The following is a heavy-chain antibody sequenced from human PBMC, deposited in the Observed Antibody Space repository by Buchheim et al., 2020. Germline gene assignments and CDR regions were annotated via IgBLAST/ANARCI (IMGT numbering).Heavy chain of an antibody. CDR2: ISYDGSNK. CDR1: GFTFSSYA. D-gene: IGHD2-2*03. J-gene: IGHJ4*02. Sequence: QVQLVESGGGVVQPGRSLRLSCAASGFTFSSYAMHWVRQAPGKGLEWVAVISYDGSNKYYADSVKGRFTISRDNSKNTLYLQMNSLRAEDTAVYYCARDGYCSSTSCYDVDYWGQGTL. CDR3: ARDGYCSSTSCYDVDY. V-gene: IGHV3-30-3*01.